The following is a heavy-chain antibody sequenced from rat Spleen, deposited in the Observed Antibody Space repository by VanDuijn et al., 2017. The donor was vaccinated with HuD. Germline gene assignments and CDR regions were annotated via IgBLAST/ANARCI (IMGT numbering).Heavy chain of an antibody. CDR1: GFSLNSNG. CDR3: ATQRGY. J-gene: IGHJ2*01. V-gene: IGHV2S12*01. CDR2: ISSGGST. Sequence: QVHLRESGPGLVQPSQTLSLTCTVAGFSLNSNGVSWVRQPPGKGLEWIAAISSGGSTYYNSALKSRLSISRDTSKSQVFLKMNSLQTEDTAMYFCATQRGYWGQGVMVTVSS.